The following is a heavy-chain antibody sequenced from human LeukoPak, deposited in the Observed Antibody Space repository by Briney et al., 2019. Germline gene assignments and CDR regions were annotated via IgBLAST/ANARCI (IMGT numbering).Heavy chain of an antibody. CDR1: GFTFSSYA. J-gene: IGHJ3*02. V-gene: IGHV3-23*01. D-gene: IGHD3-22*01. Sequence: GGSLRLSCVASGFTFSSYAMSWVRQAPGKGLEWVSAISGSGGSTYYADSVKGRFTISRDNSKNTLYLQMNSLRAEDTAVYYCAKVTYYYDSSGYYADAFDIWGQGTMVTVSS. CDR2: ISGSGGST. CDR3: AKVTYYYDSSGYYADAFDI.